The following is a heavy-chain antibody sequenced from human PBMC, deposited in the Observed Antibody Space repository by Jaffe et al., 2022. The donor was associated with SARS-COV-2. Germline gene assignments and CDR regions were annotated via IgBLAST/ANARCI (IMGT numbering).Heavy chain of an antibody. Sequence: QVQLQQWGAGLLKPSETLSLTCAVYGGSFSGYYWSWIRQPPGKGLEWIGEINHSGSTNYNPSLKSRVTISVDTSKNQFSLKLSSVTAADTAVYYCARGIVVVPAANFGMGWFDPWGQGTLVTVSS. D-gene: IGHD2-2*01. V-gene: IGHV4-34*01. J-gene: IGHJ5*02. CDR2: INHSGST. CDR3: ARGIVVVPAANFGMGWFDP. CDR1: GGSFSGYY.